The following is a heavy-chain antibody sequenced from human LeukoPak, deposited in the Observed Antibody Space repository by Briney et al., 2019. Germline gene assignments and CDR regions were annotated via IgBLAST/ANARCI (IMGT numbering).Heavy chain of an antibody. CDR1: GGSISSSSYY. CDR3: ARAQLYFDWLPQSAVFDY. D-gene: IGHD3-9*01. CDR2: IYYSGST. V-gene: IGHV4-39*07. Sequence: SETLSLTCTVSGGSISSSSYYWGWIRQPPGKGLEWIGSIYYSGSTYYNPSLKSRVTISVDTSKNQFSLKLSSVTAADTAVYYCARAQLYFDWLPQSAVFDYWGQGTLVTVSS. J-gene: IGHJ4*02.